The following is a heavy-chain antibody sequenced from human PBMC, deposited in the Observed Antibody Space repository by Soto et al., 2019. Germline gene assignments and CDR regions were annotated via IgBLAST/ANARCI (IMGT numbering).Heavy chain of an antibody. CDR3: ARGESSSWYFYYYYGMDG. D-gene: IGHD6-13*01. Sequence: QVQLVQSGAEVKKPGSSVKVSCKASGGTFSSYAISWVRQAPGQGLAWMGGIIPIFGTANYAQKFQGRVTITADESTSTAYMELSSLRSEATAVYYCARGESSSWYFYYYYGMDGWGQGTTVTVSS. CDR1: GGTFSSYA. V-gene: IGHV1-69*01. J-gene: IGHJ6*02. CDR2: IIPIFGTA.